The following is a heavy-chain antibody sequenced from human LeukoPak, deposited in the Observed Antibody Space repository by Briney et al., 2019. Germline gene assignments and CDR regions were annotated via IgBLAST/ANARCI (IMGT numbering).Heavy chain of an antibody. V-gene: IGHV3-66*01. CDR2: IYSGGST. D-gene: IGHD3-22*01. CDR1: GFTFNNYA. Sequence: GGSLRLSCVGSGFTFNNYAMNWVRQAPGKGLEWVSVIYSGGSTYYADSVKGRFTISRDNSKNTLYLQMNSLRAEDTAVYYCARDRYPYYDSSGYYADAFDVWGQGTMVTVSS. CDR3: ARDRYPYYDSSGYYADAFDV. J-gene: IGHJ3*01.